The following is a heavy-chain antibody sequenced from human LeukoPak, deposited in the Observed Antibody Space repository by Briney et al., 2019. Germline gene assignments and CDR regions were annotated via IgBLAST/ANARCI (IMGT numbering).Heavy chain of an antibody. Sequence: GGSLRLSCAASGFTFSSYWMNWVRQAPGKGLEWVANIKQDGSEKNYVDSVKGRFTISRDNAKNSLYLQMNSLRVEDTAVYYCAREPDIVVLVHYHYYMDVWGKGTTVTVSS. D-gene: IGHD2-15*01. J-gene: IGHJ6*03. CDR1: GFTFSSYW. V-gene: IGHV3-7*01. CDR2: IKQDGSEK. CDR3: AREPDIVVLVHYHYYMDV.